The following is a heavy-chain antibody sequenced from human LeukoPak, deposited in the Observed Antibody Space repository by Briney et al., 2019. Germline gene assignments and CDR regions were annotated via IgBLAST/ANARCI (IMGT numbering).Heavy chain of an antibody. V-gene: IGHV4-59*01. CDR2: IYYSGSI. D-gene: IGHD6-6*01. CDR3: ARDSSSDYYYYGMDV. CDR1: GGSISSYY. J-gene: IGHJ6*02. Sequence: SETLSLTCTVSGGSISSYYWSWIRQPPGKGLEWIRYIYYSGSINYNPSLKSRVTISVDTSKNQFSLKLSSVTAADTAVYYCARDSSSDYYYYGMDVWGQGTTVTVSS.